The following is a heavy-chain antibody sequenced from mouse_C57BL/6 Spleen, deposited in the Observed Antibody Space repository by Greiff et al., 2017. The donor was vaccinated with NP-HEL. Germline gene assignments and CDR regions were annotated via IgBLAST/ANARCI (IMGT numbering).Heavy chain of an antibody. CDR2: IYPRSGNT. J-gene: IGHJ2*01. D-gene: IGHD1-1*01. CDR3: ARRGTTVKDYFDY. V-gene: IGHV1-81*01. CDR1: GYTFTSYG. Sequence: QVQLKQSGAELARPGASVKLSCKASGYTFTSYGISWVKQRTGQGLEWIGEIYPRSGNTYYNEKFKGKATLTADKSSSTAYMELRSLTSEDSAVYFCARRGTTVKDYFDYWGQGTTLTVSS.